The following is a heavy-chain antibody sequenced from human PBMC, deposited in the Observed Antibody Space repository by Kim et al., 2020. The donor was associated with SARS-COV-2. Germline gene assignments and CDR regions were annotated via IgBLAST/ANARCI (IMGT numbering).Heavy chain of an antibody. J-gene: IGHJ4*02. Sequence: SETLSLTCTVSGGSISSYSWTWIRQPAGKGLEWIGRFYTSGSTNYNTSLKSRVTMSIDTSKNQFSLKLSSVTAADTAVYYCAREETAANTLSFAYWGQGTLLT. CDR3: AREETAANTLSFAY. CDR1: GGSISSYS. CDR2: FYTSGST. D-gene: IGHD5-18*01. V-gene: IGHV4-4*07.